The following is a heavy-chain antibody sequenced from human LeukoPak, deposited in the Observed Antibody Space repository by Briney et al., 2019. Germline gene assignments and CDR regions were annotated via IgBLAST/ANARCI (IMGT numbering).Heavy chain of an antibody. CDR2: IYYSGIT. Sequence: KPSETLSLTCTVSGGSISSSYWSWIRQPPGKGLEWIGYIYYSGITNYNPSLKSRVTISLDTSKNQFSLKQNSVTAADTAVYYCARASGAFDYWGQGALVTVSS. J-gene: IGHJ4*02. CDR1: GGSISSSY. CDR3: ARASGAFDY. V-gene: IGHV4-59*01.